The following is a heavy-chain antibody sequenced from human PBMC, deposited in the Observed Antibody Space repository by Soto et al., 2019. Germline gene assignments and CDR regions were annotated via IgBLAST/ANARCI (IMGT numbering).Heavy chain of an antibody. Sequence: RVHCGAAGVTSSRYALSRVRKTPGKGLEWVSAISGSGGSTYYADSVKGRFTISRDNSKNTLYLQMNSLRAEDTAVYYCAKASWASTYDYISGSYRWYFDYWGQGTLVTVS. D-gene: IGHD3-16*02. V-gene: IGHV3-23*01. CDR2: ISGSGGST. CDR3: AKASWASTYDYISGSYRWYFDY. J-gene: IGHJ4*02. CDR1: GVTSSRYA.